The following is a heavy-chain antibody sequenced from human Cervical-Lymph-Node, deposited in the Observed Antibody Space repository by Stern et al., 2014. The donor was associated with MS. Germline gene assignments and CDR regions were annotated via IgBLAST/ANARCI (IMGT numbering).Heavy chain of an antibody. Sequence: EMQLGESGGGLVKPGGSLRLSCAASGFTFSSYSMNWVRQAPGKGLEWVSSISSSSSYIYYADSVKGRFTISRDNAKNSLYLQMNSLRAEDTAVYYCAREGDYYDSSGYYDYWGQGTLVTVSS. V-gene: IGHV3-21*01. J-gene: IGHJ4*02. CDR2: ISSSSSYI. CDR3: AREGDYYDSSGYYDY. CDR1: GFTFSSYS. D-gene: IGHD3-22*01.